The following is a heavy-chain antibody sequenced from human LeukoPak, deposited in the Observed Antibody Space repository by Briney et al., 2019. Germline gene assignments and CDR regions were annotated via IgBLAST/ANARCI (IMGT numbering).Heavy chain of an antibody. J-gene: IGHJ2*01. Sequence: SETLSLTCTVSGGSISSSSYYWSWIRQPAGKGLEWIGRIYTSGSTNYNPSLKSRVTMSVDTSKNQFSLKLSSVTAADTAVYYCARDTVFGWYFDLWGRGTLVTVSS. CDR3: ARDTVFGWYFDL. CDR1: GGSISSSSYY. CDR2: IYTSGST. D-gene: IGHD3-10*02. V-gene: IGHV4-61*02.